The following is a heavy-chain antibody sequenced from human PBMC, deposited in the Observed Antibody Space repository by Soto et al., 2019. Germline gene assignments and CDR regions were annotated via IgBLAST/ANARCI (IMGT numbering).Heavy chain of an antibody. CDR1: GGSVSSGSYY. J-gene: IGHJ6*02. V-gene: IGHV4-61*01. D-gene: IGHD2-2*02. CDR2: IYYSGTT. CDR3: ARDRCSSTSCYTGYYYGMDV. Sequence: PSETLSLTCTVSGGSVSSGSYYWSWIRQPPGKGLEWIGYIYYSGTTNYNPSLKSRVIISVDTSKNQFSLKLSSVTAADTAVYYCARDRCSSTSCYTGYYYGMDVWGQGTTVTVSS.